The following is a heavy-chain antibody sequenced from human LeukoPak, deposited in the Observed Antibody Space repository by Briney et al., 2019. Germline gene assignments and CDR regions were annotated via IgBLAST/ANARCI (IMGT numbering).Heavy chain of an antibody. D-gene: IGHD2/OR15-2a*01. J-gene: IGHJ6*03. V-gene: IGHV4-38-2*02. CDR3: AREGNNYYMDV. Sequence: PSETLSLTCTVSGYSISSGYYWGWIRQPPGKGLEWIGSIYRSGSTYYNPSLKSRVTISVDTSKNQFSLKLSSVTAADTAVYYCAREGNNYYMDVWGKGTTVTVSS. CDR1: GYSISSGYY. CDR2: IYRSGST.